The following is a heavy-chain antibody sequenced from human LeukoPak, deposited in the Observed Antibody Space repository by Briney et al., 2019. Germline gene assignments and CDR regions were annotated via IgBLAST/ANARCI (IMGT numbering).Heavy chain of an antibody. CDR2: IIPIFGTA. Sequence: ASVKVSCKASGGTFSSYAISWVRQAPGQGLEWMGGIIPIFGTANYAQKFQGRVTITTDESTSTAYMELSSLRSEDTAVYYCARVQSSSSSFASFDYWGQGTLVTVSS. V-gene: IGHV1-69*05. J-gene: IGHJ4*02. CDR3: ARVQSSSSSFASFDY. CDR1: GGTFSSYA. D-gene: IGHD6-6*01.